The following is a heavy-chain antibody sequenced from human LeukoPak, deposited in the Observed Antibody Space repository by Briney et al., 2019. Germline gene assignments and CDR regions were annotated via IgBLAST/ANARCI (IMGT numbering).Heavy chain of an antibody. CDR1: GFTFSSYA. V-gene: IGHV3-23*01. CDR3: AKDGSAAERFDY. Sequence: GGSLRLSCAASGFTFSSYAMSWVRQAPGKGLERVSAISGSGGSTYYADSVKGRFTISRDNSKNTLYLQMNSLRAEDTAVYYCAKDGSAAERFDYWGQGTLVTVSS. J-gene: IGHJ4*02. D-gene: IGHD2-2*01. CDR2: ISGSGGST.